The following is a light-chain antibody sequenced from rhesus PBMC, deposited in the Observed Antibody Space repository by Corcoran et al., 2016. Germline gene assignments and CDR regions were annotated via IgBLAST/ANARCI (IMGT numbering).Light chain of an antibody. CDR2: AAS. V-gene: IGKV1-33*02. CDR1: QGISSW. CDR3: QQHNSYPWT. J-gene: IGKJ1*01. Sequence: DIQMTQSPSSLSASVGDRVTITCQASQGISSWLAWYQQQPGKAPKLLIYAASSLQSGVPSRFSGSGYGTEFTLTISSLQPEDFATYYGQQHNSYPWTFGQGTKVEIK.